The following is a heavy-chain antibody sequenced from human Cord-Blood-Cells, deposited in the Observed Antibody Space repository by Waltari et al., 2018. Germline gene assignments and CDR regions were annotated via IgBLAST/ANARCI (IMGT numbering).Heavy chain of an antibody. J-gene: IGHJ6*02. CDR2: INPNSGGT. V-gene: IGHV1-2*04. CDR1: GYTFTGYY. Sequence: QVQLVQSGAAVKKPGASVKVSCKASGYTFTGYYMPWVRQAPGQGLEWMGWINPNSGGTNYAQKFQGWVTMTRDTSISTAYMELSRLRSDDTAVYYCAINYSGYDYYYYGMDVWGQGTTVTVSS. CDR3: AINYSGYDYYYYGMDV. D-gene: IGHD5-12*01.